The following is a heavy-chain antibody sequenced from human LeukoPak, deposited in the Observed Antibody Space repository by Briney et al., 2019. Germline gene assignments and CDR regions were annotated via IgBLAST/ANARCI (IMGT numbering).Heavy chain of an antibody. J-gene: IGHJ4*02. D-gene: IGHD5-18*01. CDR3: ARDLSGVTGYTYGRGIDY. V-gene: IGHV3-7*01. Sequence: PGGSLRLSCAASGFTFSSYAMSWVRQAPGKGLEWVASIKKDGSEKYYVDSVKGRFTISRDNAKTSLYLQMNSLRAEDTAVYYCARDLSGVTGYTYGRGIDYWGQGTLVTVSS. CDR1: GFTFSSYA. CDR2: IKKDGSEK.